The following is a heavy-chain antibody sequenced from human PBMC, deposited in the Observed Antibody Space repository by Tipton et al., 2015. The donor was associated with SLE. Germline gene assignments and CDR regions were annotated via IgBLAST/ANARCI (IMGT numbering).Heavy chain of an antibody. V-gene: IGHV4-59*01. Sequence: TLSLTCTVSGGSISSYYWSWIRLPPGKGLEWIGYIYYAGSTNYNPSLKSRVTISVDTSKNQFSLKLSSVTAADTAVYYCARDRGGSGWPEYYFDCWGQGALVTVSS. J-gene: IGHJ4*02. CDR3: ARDRGGSGWPEYYFDC. CDR2: IYYAGST. CDR1: GGSISSYY. D-gene: IGHD6-19*01.